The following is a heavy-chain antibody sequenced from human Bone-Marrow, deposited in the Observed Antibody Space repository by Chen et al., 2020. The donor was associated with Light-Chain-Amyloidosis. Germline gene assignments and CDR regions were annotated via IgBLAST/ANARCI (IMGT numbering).Heavy chain of an antibody. CDR1: GYTFPNYW. CDR2: LYPDYSEA. Sequence: EVQLEQSGPEVKKPGESLKTSCKGSGYTFPNYWIGWVRQVPGKGLEWMGVLYPDYSEAQYRPAFEGQVTISADKSITPAFLQWRSLKASDTAMYYCARRRDGYNFDYWGQGTLVTVSS. J-gene: IGHJ4*02. D-gene: IGHD5-12*01. V-gene: IGHV5-51*01. CDR3: ARRRDGYNFDY.